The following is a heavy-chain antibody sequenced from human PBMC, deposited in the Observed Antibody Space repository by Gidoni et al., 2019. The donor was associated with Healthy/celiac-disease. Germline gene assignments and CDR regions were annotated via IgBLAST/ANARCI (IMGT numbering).Heavy chain of an antibody. CDR3: AHLLFHYDFWSGYFRN. CDR2: IYWNDDK. V-gene: IGHV2-5*01. J-gene: IGHJ4*02. CDR1: GFSLSTSGVG. Sequence: QITSKESGPTLVKPTQTLTLTCTFSGFSLSTSGVGVGWIRQPPGKALEWLALIYWNDDKRYSPSLKSRLTITKDTTKNQVVLTMTNMDPVDTATYYCAHLLFHYDFWSGYFRNWGQGTLVTVSS. D-gene: IGHD3-3*01.